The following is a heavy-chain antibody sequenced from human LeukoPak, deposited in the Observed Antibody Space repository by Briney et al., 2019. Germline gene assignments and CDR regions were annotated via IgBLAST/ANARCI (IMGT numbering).Heavy chain of an antibody. CDR2: INPSGGTA. CDR1: GYTFTTYH. CDR3: TAGRVPNLFDY. D-gene: IGHD1-26*01. V-gene: IGHV1-46*01. Sequence: ASVNVSCLASGYTFTTYHMHWLRQAPAQGLEWMGIINPSGGTATYTQKLQGRVTMTRDTSTSTFYMELSRLRSEDTAIYYCTAGRVPNLFDYWGQGTLVTVSS. J-gene: IGHJ4*02.